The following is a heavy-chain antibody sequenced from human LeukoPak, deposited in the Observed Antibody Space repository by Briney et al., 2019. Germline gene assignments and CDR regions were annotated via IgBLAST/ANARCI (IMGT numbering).Heavy chain of an antibody. CDR1: GFTFSSYW. V-gene: IGHV3-7*01. J-gene: IGHJ3*02. D-gene: IGHD3-22*01. Sequence: GGSLRLSCAASGFTFSSYWMSWVRQAPGKGLEWVANIKQDGSEKDYVDSVKGRFTISRDNAKNSVYLQMNSLRAEDTAVYYCARYYDSSGFGAFDIWGQGTMVTVSS. CDR3: ARYYDSSGFGAFDI. CDR2: IKQDGSEK.